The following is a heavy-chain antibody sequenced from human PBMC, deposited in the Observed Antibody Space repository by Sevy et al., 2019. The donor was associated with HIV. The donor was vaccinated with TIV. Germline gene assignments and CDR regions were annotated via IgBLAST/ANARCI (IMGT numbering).Heavy chain of an antibody. D-gene: IGHD2-2*01. CDR2: IKQDGSEK. Sequence: GGSLRLSCAASGFTFSSYWMSWVRQAPGKGLEWVANIKQDGSEKYYVYSVKGRFTISRDNAKNSLYLQMNSLRAEDTAVYYCAREDIVVVPAAVNWFDPWGQGTLVTVSS. CDR1: GFTFSSYW. CDR3: AREDIVVVPAAVNWFDP. V-gene: IGHV3-7*03. J-gene: IGHJ5*02.